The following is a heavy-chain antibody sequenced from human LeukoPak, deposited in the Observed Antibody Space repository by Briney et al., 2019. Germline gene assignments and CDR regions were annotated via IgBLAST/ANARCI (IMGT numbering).Heavy chain of an antibody. CDR3: ARLTSLPLITMVRGVIIWFDP. CDR2: INHSGST. D-gene: IGHD3-10*01. Sequence: SETLSLTCAVYGGSFSGYYWSWIRQPPGKGLEWIGEINHSGSTNYNPSLKSRVTISVDTSKNQFSLKLSSVTAADTAVYYCARLTSLPLITMVRGVIIWFDPWGQGTLVTVSS. CDR1: GGSFSGYY. J-gene: IGHJ5*02. V-gene: IGHV4-34*01.